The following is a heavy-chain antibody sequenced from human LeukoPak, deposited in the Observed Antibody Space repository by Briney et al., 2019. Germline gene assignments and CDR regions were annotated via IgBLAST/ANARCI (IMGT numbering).Heavy chain of an antibody. Sequence: ASGPTLVKPTQTLTVTCTFSGFSLTTRGVGVGWIRQPPGKALEWLALIYWDDDKRYSPSLKSRLTITKDSSKNQVVLTMTNMDPVDTATYYCAHRGKAVAGLDYWGQGTLVTVSS. CDR3: AHRGKAVAGLDY. D-gene: IGHD6-19*01. J-gene: IGHJ4*02. CDR2: IYWDDDK. V-gene: IGHV2-5*02. CDR1: GFSLTTRGVG.